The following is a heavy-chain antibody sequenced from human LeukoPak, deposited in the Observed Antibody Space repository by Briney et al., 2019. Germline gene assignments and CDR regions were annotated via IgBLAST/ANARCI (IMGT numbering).Heavy chain of an antibody. CDR3: ARQSYGSGSPPDYFDY. CDR1: GGSISSYY. Sequence: SQTLSLTCTVSGGSISSYYWSWIRQPPGKGLEWIGYIYYSGSTNYNPSLKSRVTISVDTSKNQFSLKLSSVTAADTAVYYCARQSYGSGSPPDYFDYWGQGTLVTVSS. J-gene: IGHJ4*02. V-gene: IGHV4-59*08. CDR2: IYYSGST. D-gene: IGHD3-10*01.